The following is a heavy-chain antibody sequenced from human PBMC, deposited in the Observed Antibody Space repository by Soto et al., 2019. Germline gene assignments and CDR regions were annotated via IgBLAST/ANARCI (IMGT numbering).Heavy chain of an antibody. CDR2: ISVYNGNT. D-gene: IGHD2-21*01. J-gene: IGHJ4*02. CDR1: GYTFTSYG. CDR3: VRVQYCGGGPYYLAY. V-gene: IGHV1-18*01. Sequence: ASVKVSCKASGYTFTSYGISWVRQAPGQGLERMGWISVYNGNTNYAQKLQGRVTMTTATSTSTGYIELRSLRSDDTAVYYCVRVQYCGGGPYYLAYWGQGTLVTVSS.